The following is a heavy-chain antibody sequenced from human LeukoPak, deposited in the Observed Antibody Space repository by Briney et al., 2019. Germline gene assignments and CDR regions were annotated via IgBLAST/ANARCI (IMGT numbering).Heavy chain of an antibody. CDR3: ARGPYDFWSGYIFDY. Sequence: KTSETLSLTCAVYCGSFSGYYWSWIRQPPGKGLECIGEINHSGRTNYNPSLKSRVTISVDTPKNQFSLKLSSVTAADTAVYYCARGPYDFWSGYIFDYWGQGTLVTVSS. CDR1: CGSFSGYY. CDR2: INHSGRT. V-gene: IGHV4-34*01. D-gene: IGHD3-3*01. J-gene: IGHJ4*02.